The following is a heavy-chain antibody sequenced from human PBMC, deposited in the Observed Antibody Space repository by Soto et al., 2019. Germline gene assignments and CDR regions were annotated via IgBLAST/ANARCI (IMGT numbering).Heavy chain of an antibody. CDR2: IWNDGSNK. Sequence: QVQLVESGGGVVQPGRSMRLSCAASGFTFSSYHMHWVRQVLGKGLEWVAVIWNDGSNKYYADSAKGRFTVSRDNSKNTLYLHMNSLRVEDTAVYYCARIGTWAMNFDYWGQGTLVTVSS. J-gene: IGHJ4*02. V-gene: IGHV3-33*01. CDR3: ARIGTWAMNFDY. D-gene: IGHD7-27*01. CDR1: GFTFSSYH.